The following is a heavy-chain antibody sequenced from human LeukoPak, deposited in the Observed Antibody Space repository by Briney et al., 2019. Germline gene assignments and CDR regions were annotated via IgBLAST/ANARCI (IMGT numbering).Heavy chain of an antibody. V-gene: IGHV4-39*07. CDR1: GGSISSSSYY. CDR3: ARVGYDFWSGYRQHYYFDY. D-gene: IGHD3-3*01. CDR2: IYYSGST. Sequence: SETLSLTCTVSGGSISSSSYYWGWIRQPPGEGLEWIGSIYYSGSTYYNPSLKSRVTISVDTSKNQFSLKLSSVTAADTAVYYCARVGYDFWSGYRQHYYFDYWGQGTLVTVSS. J-gene: IGHJ4*02.